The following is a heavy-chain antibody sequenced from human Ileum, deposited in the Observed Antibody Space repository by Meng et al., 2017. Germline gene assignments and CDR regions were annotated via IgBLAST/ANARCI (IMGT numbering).Heavy chain of an antibody. V-gene: IGHV4-34*01. CDR2: INHNGNT. Sequence: QVQLQQWGAGLLKPSEPLSLTCAFHDGSFSGYYWSWIRQTTGKGLEWIEEINHNGNTNYNPSLQSLVTISVDRSKSQFSLELTSVTAADTAVYYCARPAGYSSNWYKYFQHWGLGTLVTVSS. CDR1: DGSFSGYY. CDR3: ARPAGYSSNWYKYFQH. J-gene: IGHJ1*01. D-gene: IGHD6-13*01.